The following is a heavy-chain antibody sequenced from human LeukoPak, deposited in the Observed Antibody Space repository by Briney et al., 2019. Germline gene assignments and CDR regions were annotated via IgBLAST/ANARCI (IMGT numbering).Heavy chain of an antibody. J-gene: IGHJ4*02. CDR2: ISGSGGST. D-gene: IGHD3-3*01. Sequence: AGGSLRLSCAGSGFTFSSYAMSWVRQAPGKGLEWVSAISGSGGSTYYADSVKGRFTISRDNSKNTLYLQMNSLRAEDTAVYYCAKSVREWLLSFDYWGQGTLVTVSS. CDR3: AKSVREWLLSFDY. CDR1: GFTFSSYA. V-gene: IGHV3-23*01.